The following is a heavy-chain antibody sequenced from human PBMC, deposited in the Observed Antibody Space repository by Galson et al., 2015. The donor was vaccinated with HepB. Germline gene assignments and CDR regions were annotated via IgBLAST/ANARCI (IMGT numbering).Heavy chain of an antibody. J-gene: IGHJ4*02. Sequence: SPRLSCAASGFTFSNYWMSWVRQTPGKGLEWVANIKQGGSEKYYVDSVKGRFTISRDNAKNSLYLQMNSLRAEDTAVYYCARSPLGEFDCWGQGTLVTVSS. CDR1: GFTFSNYW. V-gene: IGHV3-7*01. D-gene: IGHD3-10*01. CDR3: ARSPLGEFDC. CDR2: IKQGGSEK.